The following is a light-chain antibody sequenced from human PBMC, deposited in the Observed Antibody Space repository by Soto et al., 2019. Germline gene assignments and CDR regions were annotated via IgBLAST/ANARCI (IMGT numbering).Light chain of an antibody. CDR3: QQSYSTPRT. V-gene: IGKV1-39*01. J-gene: IGKJ1*01. CDR1: QSISSY. Sequence: DSQRHPSPSSLSASVVDIVPITCLALQSISSYLNWYQQKPGKARKLLIYAASSLQSGVPSRFSGSGSGTDFTLTISSMQPEDFATYYCQQSYSTPRTCGQGTTGDIK. CDR2: AAS.